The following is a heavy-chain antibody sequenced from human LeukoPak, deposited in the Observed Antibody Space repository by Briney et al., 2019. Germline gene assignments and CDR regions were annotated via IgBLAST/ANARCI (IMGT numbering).Heavy chain of an antibody. CDR1: GFSSSSYA. D-gene: IGHD6-19*01. J-gene: IGHJ4*02. Sequence: GGSLRLSCAASGFSSSSYAMSWVRQAPGKELEWVSSFSDSGTSTFYADSVKGRFTISRDSSKNTLCLQMNSLRAEDTAVYYCAQRHSRGWFYFAYWGQGTLVTVSS. V-gene: IGHV3-23*01. CDR2: FSDSGTST. CDR3: AQRHSRGWFYFAY.